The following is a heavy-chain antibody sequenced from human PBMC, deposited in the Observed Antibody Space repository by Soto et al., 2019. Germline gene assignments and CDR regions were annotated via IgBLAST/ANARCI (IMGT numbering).Heavy chain of an antibody. CDR3: AKGGRLAGILGAFDI. Sequence: EVHLLESGGGLVQPGGSLRLSCAASGFTFSNYAMGWVRQAPGKGLEWVSTISGSGGSTYYGDSVKGRFTISRDNSKHTLDLQMNTLRVEDTAVYYCAKGGRLAGILGAFDIWGQGTMVTVSS. CDR2: ISGSGGST. J-gene: IGHJ3*02. CDR1: GFTFSNYA. V-gene: IGHV3-23*01. D-gene: IGHD6-19*01.